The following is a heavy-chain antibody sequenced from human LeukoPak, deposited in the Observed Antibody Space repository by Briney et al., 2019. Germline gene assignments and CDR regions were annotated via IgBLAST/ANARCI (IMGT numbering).Heavy chain of an antibody. Sequence: ASVKVSCKASGGTFSSYAISWVRQAPGQGLEWMGGIIPIFGTANYAQKFQGRVTITADKSTSTAYMELSSLRSEDTAVYYCARDDVGATQYNWFDPWGQGTLVTVSS. D-gene: IGHD5-12*01. CDR2: IIPIFGTA. V-gene: IGHV1-69*06. J-gene: IGHJ5*02. CDR3: ARDDVGATQYNWFDP. CDR1: GGTFSSYA.